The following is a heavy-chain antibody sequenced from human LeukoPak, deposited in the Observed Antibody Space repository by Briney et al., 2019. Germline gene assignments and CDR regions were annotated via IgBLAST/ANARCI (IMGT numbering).Heavy chain of an antibody. Sequence: GGSLRLSFAASGFTFSSYAMSWVRQAPGKGLEWASAISGSGGSTYYADSVKGRFTISRDNSKNTLYLQMNSLRAEDTAVYYCAKWPKSGAVAGFDYWGQGTLVTVSS. V-gene: IGHV3-23*01. CDR2: ISGSGGST. D-gene: IGHD6-19*01. CDR3: AKWPKSGAVAGFDY. J-gene: IGHJ4*02. CDR1: GFTFSSYA.